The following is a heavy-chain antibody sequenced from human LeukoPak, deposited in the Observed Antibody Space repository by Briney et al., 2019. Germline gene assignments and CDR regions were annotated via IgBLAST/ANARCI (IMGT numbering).Heavy chain of an antibody. CDR3: ARSSIAAAEVWTWYFDL. J-gene: IGHJ2*01. D-gene: IGHD6-13*01. V-gene: IGHV4-59*01. CDR2: IYYSGST. CDR1: GGSISSYY. Sequence: PSETLSLTCTVSGGSISSYYWSWIRQPPGKGLEWIGYIYYSGSTNYNPSLKSRVTISVDTSKNQFSLKLSSVTAADTAVYYCARSSIAAAEVWTWYFDLWGRGTLVTVSS.